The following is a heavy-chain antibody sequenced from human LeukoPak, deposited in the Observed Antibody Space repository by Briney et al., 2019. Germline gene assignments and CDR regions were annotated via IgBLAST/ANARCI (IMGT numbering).Heavy chain of an antibody. Sequence: ASVKVSCKASGYTFTSYDINWVRQATGQGLEWMGWMNPNSGNTGYAQKFQGRVTMTRNTSISTAYMELSSLRSEDTAVYYCARGHIRIFGVVRYYYYYMDVWGTGTTVTVSS. V-gene: IGHV1-8*01. CDR1: GYTFTSYD. CDR2: MNPNSGNT. CDR3: ARGHIRIFGVVRYYYYYMDV. D-gene: IGHD3-3*01. J-gene: IGHJ6*03.